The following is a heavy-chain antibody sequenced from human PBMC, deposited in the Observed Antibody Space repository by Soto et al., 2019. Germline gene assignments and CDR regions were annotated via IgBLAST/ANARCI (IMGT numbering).Heavy chain of an antibody. V-gene: IGHV3-33*08. J-gene: IGHJ4*02. Sequence: SLRLSCAASGFTFSSYGMHWVRQAPGKGLEWVAVIWYDGSNKYYADSVKGRFTISRDNSKNTLYLQMNSLRAEDTAVYYCASGMTTVPYYFDYWGQGTLVTVSS. D-gene: IGHD4-17*01. CDR1: GFTFSSYG. CDR2: IWYDGSNK. CDR3: ASGMTTVPYYFDY.